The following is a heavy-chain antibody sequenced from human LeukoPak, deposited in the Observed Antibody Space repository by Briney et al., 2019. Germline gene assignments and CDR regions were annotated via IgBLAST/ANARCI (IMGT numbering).Heavy chain of an antibody. CDR2: INHSGST. J-gene: IGHJ4*02. V-gene: IGHV4-34*01. D-gene: IGHD2-2*01. CDR3: ARVVVVVPAATNYFDY. CDR1: GGSFSGYY. Sequence: SETLSLTCAVYGGSFSGYYWSWIRQPPGKGLEWIGEINHSGSTNYNPSLKSLVTISVDTSKNQFSLKLSSVTAADTAVYYCARVVVVVPAATNYFDYWGQGTLVTVSS.